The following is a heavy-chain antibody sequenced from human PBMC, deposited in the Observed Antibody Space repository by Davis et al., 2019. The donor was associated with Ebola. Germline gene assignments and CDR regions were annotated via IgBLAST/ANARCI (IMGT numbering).Heavy chain of an antibody. CDR3: AKEVNYYGSGSYHPESGMDV. J-gene: IGHJ6*02. D-gene: IGHD3-10*01. CDR2: IRSKAYGGTT. Sequence: GESLKISCTAPGFTFGDYAMSWFRQAPGKGLEWVGFIRSKAYGGTTEYAASVKGRFTISRDDSKSIAYLQMNSLRTEDTALYYCAKEVNYYGSGSYHPESGMDVWGQGTTVTVSS. V-gene: IGHV3-49*03. CDR1: GFTFGDYA.